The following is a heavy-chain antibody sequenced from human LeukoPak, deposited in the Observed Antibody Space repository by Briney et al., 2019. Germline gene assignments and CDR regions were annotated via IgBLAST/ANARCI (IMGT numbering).Heavy chain of an antibody. J-gene: IGHJ5*02. CDR1: GVSVSSGSYY. V-gene: IGHV4-61*01. CDR2: IYYSGST. Sequence: SETLSLTCTVSGVSVSSGSYYWSWIRQPPGKGLEWIGYIYYSGSTNYNPSLKSRVTISVDTSKNQFSLKLSSVTAADTAVYYCARKSPYYYDSSAPAWFDPWGQGTLVTVSS. CDR3: ARKSPYYYDSSAPAWFDP. D-gene: IGHD3-22*01.